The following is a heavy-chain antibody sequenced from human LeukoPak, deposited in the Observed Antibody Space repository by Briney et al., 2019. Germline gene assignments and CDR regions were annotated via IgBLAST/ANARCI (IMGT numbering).Heavy chain of an antibody. CDR3: ARETPTPRAFDI. CDR2: ISSSSSYM. V-gene: IGHV3-21*01. CDR1: GFSFSSYS. D-gene: IGHD4-23*01. J-gene: IGHJ3*02. Sequence: GGSLRLSCAASGFSFSSYSMNWVRQAPGKGLEWVSSISSSSSYMYYVDSVQGRFTISRDNAKNSLYLQMNTLRAEDTAVYYCARETPTPRAFDIWGQGTMVTVSS.